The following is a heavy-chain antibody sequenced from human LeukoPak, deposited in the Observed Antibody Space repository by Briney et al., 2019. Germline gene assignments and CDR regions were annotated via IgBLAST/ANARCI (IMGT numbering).Heavy chain of an antibody. CDR1: GFTFSSYA. CDR3: AKGEGDRSGYYHDTFDI. J-gene: IGHJ3*02. Sequence: QPGGSLRLPCAASGFTFSSYAMSWVRQAPGKGLEWVSAISASGASTYYADSVKGRFTISRDNSKNTLYLQMNSLRAEGTAVYYCAKGEGDRSGYYHDTFDIWGQGTMVTVSS. V-gene: IGHV3-23*01. D-gene: IGHD3-22*01. CDR2: ISASGAST.